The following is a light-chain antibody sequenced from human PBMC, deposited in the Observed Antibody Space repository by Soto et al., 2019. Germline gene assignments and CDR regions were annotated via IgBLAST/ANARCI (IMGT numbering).Light chain of an antibody. Sequence: EIVWTQSPGTLSLSPGERATLSCRASQSVDSSYLAWYHQRPGQAPRLVIYGASSRATGIPDRFSGSGSGTDFTLTIRRLEPEDFAVYYCQHFGSSRGTFGQGTKVESK. CDR1: QSVDSSY. V-gene: IGKV3-20*01. J-gene: IGKJ1*01. CDR2: GAS. CDR3: QHFGSSRGT.